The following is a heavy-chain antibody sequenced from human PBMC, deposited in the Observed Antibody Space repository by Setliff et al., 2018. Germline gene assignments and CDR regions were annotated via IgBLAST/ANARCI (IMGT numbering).Heavy chain of an antibody. Sequence: ASVKVSCKASGGTFSSYAISWVRQAPGQGLEWMGGIIPIFGTANYAQKFQGRVTITADESTNTAYMELSSLRSEDTAVYYCARGYRGYYNFWSGSQGANWFDPWGQGTLVTVSS. CDR3: ARGYRGYYNFWSGSQGANWFDP. D-gene: IGHD3-3*01. CDR2: IIPIFGTA. V-gene: IGHV1-69*13. CDR1: GGTFSSYA. J-gene: IGHJ5*02.